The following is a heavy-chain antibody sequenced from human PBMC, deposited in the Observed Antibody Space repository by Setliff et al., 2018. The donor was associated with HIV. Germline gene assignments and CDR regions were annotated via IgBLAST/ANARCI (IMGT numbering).Heavy chain of an antibody. V-gene: IGHV4-31*03. CDR2: IYYSGST. Sequence: SETLSLTCTVSGGSISSGDYYWSWIRQHPGKGLDWIGYIYYSGSTYYSPSLKSRVTISLDTSKNQFSLKVSSVTAADTTVYYCARARGLYEYVWGSFHFDNWGQGTLVTVSS. D-gene: IGHD3-16*01. CDR3: ARARGLYEYVWGSFHFDN. CDR1: GGSISSGDYY. J-gene: IGHJ4*02.